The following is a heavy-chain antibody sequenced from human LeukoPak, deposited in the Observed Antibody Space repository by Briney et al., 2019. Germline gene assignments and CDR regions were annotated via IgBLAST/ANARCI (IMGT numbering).Heavy chain of an antibody. CDR3: AKAMSTDHYDSKGFYRVDFDS. CDR2: LSGSGGSGGST. J-gene: IGHJ4*02. CDR1: GFTFSSYA. Sequence: GGSLRLSCAASGFTFSSYAMSWVRQAPGKGLEWVSALSGSGGSGGSTYFAGSVKVRFSISRDNSKSTLYLQLSSLTAEDTAVYYCAKAMSTDHYDSKGFYRVDFDSWGQGTLVTVSS. V-gene: IGHV3-23*01. D-gene: IGHD3-22*01.